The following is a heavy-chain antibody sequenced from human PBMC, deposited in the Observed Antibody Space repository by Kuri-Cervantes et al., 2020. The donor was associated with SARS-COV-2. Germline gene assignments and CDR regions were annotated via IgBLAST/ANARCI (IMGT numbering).Heavy chain of an antibody. D-gene: IGHD3-16*02. CDR2: IYHSGST. J-gene: IGHJ3*02. V-gene: IGHV4-30-2*01. CDR1: GGSFSGYS. CDR3: ARARIMITFGGVIVIGAFDI. Sequence: SQTLSLTCAVYGGSFSGYSWSWIRQPPGKGLEWIGYIYHSGSTYYNPSLKSRVTISVDRSKNQFSLKLSSVTAADTAVYYCARARIMITFGGVIVIGAFDIWGQGTMVTVSS.